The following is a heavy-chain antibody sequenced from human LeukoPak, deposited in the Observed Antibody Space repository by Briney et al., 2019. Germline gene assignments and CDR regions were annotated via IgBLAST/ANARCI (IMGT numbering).Heavy chain of an antibody. CDR2: ISSSSSTI. CDR3: AKLRYSSSSGSFDY. D-gene: IGHD6-6*01. CDR1: GFTFSSYS. V-gene: IGHV3-48*04. Sequence: GGSLRLSCAASGFTFSSYSMNWVRQAPGKGLEWVSHISSSSSTIYYADSVKGRFTISRDNAKNSLYLQMDSLRAEDTAVYYCAKLRYSSSSGSFDYWGQGTLVTVSS. J-gene: IGHJ4*02.